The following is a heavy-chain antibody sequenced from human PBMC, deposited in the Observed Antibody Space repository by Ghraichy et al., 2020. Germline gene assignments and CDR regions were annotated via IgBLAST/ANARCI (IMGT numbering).Heavy chain of an antibody. V-gene: IGHV1-2*04. Sequence: ASVKVSCKASGYTFTGYYMHWVRQAPGQGLEWMGWINPNSGGTNYAQKFQGWVTMTRDTSISTAYMELSRLRSDDTAVYYCAIDSYYYDSSGYLVWGQGTMVTVSS. CDR1: GYTFTGYY. J-gene: IGHJ3*01. D-gene: IGHD3-22*01. CDR2: INPNSGGT. CDR3: AIDSYYYDSSGYLV.